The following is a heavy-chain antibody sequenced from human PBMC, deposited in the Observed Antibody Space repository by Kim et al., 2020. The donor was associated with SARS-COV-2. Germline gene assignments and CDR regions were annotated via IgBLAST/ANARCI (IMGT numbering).Heavy chain of an antibody. CDR2: ISSSGSTI. CDR3: ARGWSGNIGYYYYGMDV. J-gene: IGHJ6*02. Sequence: GGSLRLSCAASGFTFSSYEMNWVRQAPGKGLECVSYISSSGSTIYYADSVKGRFTISRDNAKNSLYLQMNSLRAEDTAVYYCARGWSGNIGYYYYGMDVWGQGTTVTVSS. D-gene: IGHD3-3*01. CDR1: GFTFSSYE. V-gene: IGHV3-48*03.